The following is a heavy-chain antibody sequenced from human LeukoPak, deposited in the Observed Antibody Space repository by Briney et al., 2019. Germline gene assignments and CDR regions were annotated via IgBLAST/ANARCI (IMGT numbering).Heavy chain of an antibody. CDR3: AKPHDSGWWMFDY. CDR2: IIDDGSST. D-gene: IGHD6-13*01. V-gene: IGHV3-23*01. Sequence: GGSLRLSCAASGFTFNRNVMSWVRPAPGKGLEWVSAIIDDGSSTYYAGSVKGRFSISRDNSKNTVYLQMNNLRAEDTARYYCAKPHDSGWWMFDYWGQGTLVTVSS. J-gene: IGHJ4*02. CDR1: GFTFNRNV.